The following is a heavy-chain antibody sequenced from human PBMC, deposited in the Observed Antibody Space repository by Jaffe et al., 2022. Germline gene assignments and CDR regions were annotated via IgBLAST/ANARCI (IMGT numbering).Heavy chain of an antibody. CDR3: ARDENYDFWSGLFDY. CDR2: IKQDGSEK. V-gene: IGHV3-7*01. CDR1: GFTFSSYW. J-gene: IGHJ4*02. Sequence: EVQLVESGGGLVQPGGSLRLSCAASGFTFSSYWMSWVRQAPGKGLEWVANIKQDGSEKYYVDSVKGRFTISRDNAKNSLYLQMNSLRAEDTAVYYCARDENYDFWSGLFDYWGQGTLVTVSS. D-gene: IGHD3-3*01.